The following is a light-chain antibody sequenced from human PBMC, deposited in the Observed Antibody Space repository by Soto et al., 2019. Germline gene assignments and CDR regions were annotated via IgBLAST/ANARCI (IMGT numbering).Light chain of an antibody. Sequence: ETVMTQSPGTLSVSPGERATLSCRASQSVGGNVAWYQQKPGQAPRLLMYATSTRATAIPAKFSGSGSGTQFTLTISSPRSEDSAVYVCQQYRGCTPYTFGQGTKLEIK. CDR1: QSVGGN. V-gene: IGKV3-15*01. J-gene: IGKJ2*01. CDR2: ATS. CDR3: QQYRGCTPYT.